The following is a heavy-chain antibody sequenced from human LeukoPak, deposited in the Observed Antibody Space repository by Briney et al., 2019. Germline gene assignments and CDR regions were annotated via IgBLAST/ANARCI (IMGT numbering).Heavy chain of an antibody. V-gene: IGHV4-59*08. CDR2: IYYSGST. Sequence: SETLSLTCTVSGGSISSYYWSWIRQPPGKGLEWIGYIYYSGSTNYNPSLKSRVTISVDTSKNQFSLKLSSVTAADTAVYYCARPMGNDGGYFDYWGQGTLVTVSS. D-gene: IGHD7-27*01. CDR3: ARPMGNDGGYFDY. CDR1: GGSISSYY. J-gene: IGHJ4*02.